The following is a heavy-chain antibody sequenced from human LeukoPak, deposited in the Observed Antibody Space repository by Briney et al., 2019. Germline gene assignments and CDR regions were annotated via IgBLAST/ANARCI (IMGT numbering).Heavy chain of an antibody. CDR2: TRNEANIYTT. CDR1: GFTVSSNY. Sequence: GGSLRLSCAASGFTVSSNYMSWVRQAPGKGLEWVGRTRNEANIYTTKYAASVKGRFTISRDDSKNSLYLQMNSLKTEDTAVFYCAKDLYLRDFWSGYFDYWGQGIPVTVSS. CDR3: AKDLYLRDFWSGYFDY. J-gene: IGHJ4*02. V-gene: IGHV3-72*01. D-gene: IGHD3-3*01.